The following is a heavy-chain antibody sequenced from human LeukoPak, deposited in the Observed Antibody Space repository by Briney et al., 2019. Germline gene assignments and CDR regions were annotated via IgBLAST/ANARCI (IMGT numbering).Heavy chain of an antibody. CDR1: GFTFSSYW. D-gene: IGHD3-22*01. CDR2: IKQDGSEK. J-gene: IGHJ6*03. Sequence: GGSLRLSCAASGFTFSSYWMSWVRQAPGKGLEWVANIKQDGSEKYYVDSVKGRFTISRDNAKNSLYLQMNSLRAEDTALYYCARAMYYYDSSGYYTPFGHYYYMDVWGKGTTVTVSS. CDR3: ARAMYYYDSSGYYTPFGHYYYMDV. V-gene: IGHV3-7*03.